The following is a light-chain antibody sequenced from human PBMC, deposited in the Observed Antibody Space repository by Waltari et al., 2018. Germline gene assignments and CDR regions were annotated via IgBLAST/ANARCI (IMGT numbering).Light chain of an antibody. Sequence: DIQMTHSPSSLSAFVGDRVTITCRAIQSIRIYLNWYQQKPGKAPKLLIYAASNLQSGVPSRFSGSGSGTDFTLTISSLQPEDFATYYCQYSYTIPYTFGQGTKLEI. V-gene: IGKV1-39*01. CDR3: QYSYTIPYT. J-gene: IGKJ2*01. CDR2: AAS. CDR1: QSIRIY.